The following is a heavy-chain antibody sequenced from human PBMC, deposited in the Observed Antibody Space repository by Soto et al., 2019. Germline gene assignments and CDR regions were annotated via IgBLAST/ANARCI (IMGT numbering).Heavy chain of an antibody. Sequence: EVQLVESGGGLVQPGRSLRLSCAASGFTFDDYAMHWVRQVPGKGLEWVAGIHWDAGDIGYADSVQGRFTISRDNGKNSLHLQMNSLRPEDTALYFCAKGYSSTCFRDAFDFWGQGTMVTVSS. CDR2: IHWDAGDI. D-gene: IGHD6-13*01. CDR3: AKGYSSTCFRDAFDF. CDR1: GFTFDDYA. J-gene: IGHJ3*01. V-gene: IGHV3-9*01.